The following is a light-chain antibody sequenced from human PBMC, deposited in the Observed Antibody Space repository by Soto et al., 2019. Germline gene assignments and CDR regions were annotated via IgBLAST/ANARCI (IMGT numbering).Light chain of an antibody. CDR3: QQYGSSGT. CDR2: GAS. J-gene: IGKJ1*01. CDR1: QSISSY. Sequence: LLTQSPAALSLSPGGGVTLSCRASQSISSYLAWYQQKPGQAPRLLIYGASNRATGIPDRFSGSGSGTDFTLTISRLEPEDFAVYYCQQYGSSGTFGQGTKVDI. V-gene: IGKV3-20*01.